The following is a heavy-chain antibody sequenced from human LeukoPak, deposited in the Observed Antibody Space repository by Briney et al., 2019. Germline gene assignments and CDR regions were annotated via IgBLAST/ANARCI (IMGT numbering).Heavy chain of an antibody. Sequence: GGSLRLSCAASGFTFSSYWLHWVRQAPGKGLVWVSRINTDGSTTSYADSVKGRFTISRDNAKNTLYLHMDSPRAEDTAVYFCTRGGVDYWSQGTLVTVSS. CDR1: GFTFSSYW. D-gene: IGHD3-10*01. J-gene: IGHJ4*02. CDR2: INTDGSTT. V-gene: IGHV3-74*01. CDR3: TRGGVDY.